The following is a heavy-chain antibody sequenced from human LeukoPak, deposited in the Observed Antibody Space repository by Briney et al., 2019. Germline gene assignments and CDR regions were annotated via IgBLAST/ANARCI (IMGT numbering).Heavy chain of an antibody. CDR2: INPDSGGT. CDR3: ARLAGDYYDSSGYYYRYYFDY. D-gene: IGHD3-22*01. Sequence: APVKVPCKASGYTFTGYYMHWVRQAPGQGLEWMGWINPDSGGTNYAQKFQARVTMTRDTSISTAYMELSRLRSDDTAVYYCARLAGDYYDSSGYYYRYYFDYWGQGTLVTVSS. J-gene: IGHJ4*02. V-gene: IGHV1-2*02. CDR1: GYTFTGYY.